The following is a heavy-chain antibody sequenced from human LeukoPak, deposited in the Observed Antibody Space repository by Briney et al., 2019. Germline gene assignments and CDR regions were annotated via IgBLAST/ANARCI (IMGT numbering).Heavy chain of an antibody. Sequence: GGSLRLSCAASGFTFSGYAMSWVRQAPGKGLEWVSVISGSGITTYNADSVKGRFTISRDNSKNTLYLQMNSLRAEDTAVYYCAKADYYDSNTYRAQFFQHWGQGTLVTVSS. J-gene: IGHJ1*01. D-gene: IGHD3-22*01. CDR3: AKADYYDSNTYRAQFFQH. CDR1: GFTFSGYA. V-gene: IGHV3-23*01. CDR2: ISGSGITT.